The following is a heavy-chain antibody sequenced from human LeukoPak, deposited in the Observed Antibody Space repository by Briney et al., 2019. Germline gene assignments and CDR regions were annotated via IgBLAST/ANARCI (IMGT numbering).Heavy chain of an antibody. Sequence: GGSLRLSCAASGFTFNNYAMSWVRQAPGKGLEWVSAISGSGSRTYYADSVKGRFTISRDYSKNTLYLQMNSLRAEHTAVYYCAREVYSGYGVFFDLWGQGTLLTVFS. CDR1: GFTFNNYA. J-gene: IGHJ4*02. CDR3: AREVYSGYGVFFDL. D-gene: IGHD5-12*01. V-gene: IGHV3-23*01. CDR2: ISGSGSRT.